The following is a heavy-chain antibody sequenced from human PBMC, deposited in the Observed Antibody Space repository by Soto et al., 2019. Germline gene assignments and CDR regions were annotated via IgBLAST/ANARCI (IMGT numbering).Heavy chain of an antibody. CDR3: ARDLAAAAY. D-gene: IGHD6-13*01. CDR2: INPLPTNGST. J-gene: IGHJ4*02. Sequence: QVQLVQSGAEVKKPGASVKVSCKASGYIFTNYYIHCLRQAPGQGLEWMAIINPLPTNGSTNYAHEFQCRVTVTRDTSTSTVYMELNSLRSDDTAIYYCARDLAAAAYWGQGTLVTVSS. CDR1: GYIFTNYY. V-gene: IGHV1-46*01.